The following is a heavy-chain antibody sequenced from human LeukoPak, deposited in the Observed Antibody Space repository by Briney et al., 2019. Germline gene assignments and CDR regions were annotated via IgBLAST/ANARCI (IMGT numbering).Heavy chain of an antibody. J-gene: IGHJ6*03. CDR1: GYTFTSYG. D-gene: IGHD2-2*01. V-gene: IGHV1-2*02. Sequence: ASVKVSCKASGYTFTSYGISWVRQAPGQGLEWMGWINPNSGGTNYAQKFQGRVTMTRDTSISTAYMELSRLRSDDTAVYYCARDLGYCSSTSCRRSGYYYYMDVWGKGTTVTVSS. CDR3: ARDLGYCSSTSCRRSGYYYYMDV. CDR2: INPNSGGT.